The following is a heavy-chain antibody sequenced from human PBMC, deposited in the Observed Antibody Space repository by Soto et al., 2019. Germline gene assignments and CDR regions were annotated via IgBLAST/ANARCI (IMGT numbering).Heavy chain of an antibody. CDR1: GFTFSSYA. V-gene: IGHV3-30-3*01. J-gene: IGHJ4*02. CDR3: ASGRLNEVVTASYFDY. CDR2: ISYDGSNK. Sequence: GGSLRLSCAASGFTFSSYAMHWVRQAPGKGLEWVAVISYDGSNKYYADSVKGRFTISRDNSKNTLYLQMNSLRAEDTAVYYCASGRLNEVVTASYFDYWGQGTLVTVSS. D-gene: IGHD2-21*02.